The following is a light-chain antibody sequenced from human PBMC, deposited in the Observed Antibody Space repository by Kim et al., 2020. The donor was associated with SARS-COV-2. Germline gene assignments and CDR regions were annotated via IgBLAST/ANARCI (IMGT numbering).Light chain of an antibody. CDR3: SSYTTSSTLEV. Sequence: SITISCTGTSSNVGGYNYVSWYQQHPGKAPKLMIYDVSKRPSGVSNRISGSKSGNTASLTISGLQAEDEADYYCSSYTTSSTLEVFGGGTQLTVL. CDR2: DVS. J-gene: IGLJ3*02. CDR1: SSNVGGYNY. V-gene: IGLV2-14*03.